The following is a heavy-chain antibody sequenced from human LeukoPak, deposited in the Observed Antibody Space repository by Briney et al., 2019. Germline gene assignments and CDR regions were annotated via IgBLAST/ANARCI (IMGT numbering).Heavy chain of an antibody. V-gene: IGHV3-48*03. CDR2: ISSSGSTT. CDR3: ARGVYYYDSSGYSYRTWFDY. CDR1: GFTFNSYE. J-gene: IGHJ4*02. D-gene: IGHD3-22*01. Sequence: PGGYLRFYCAASGFTFNSYEMSWVRQAPGKGLKWISYISSSGSTTYYADSVKGRFTISRDNAKNSLYLQMNSLRAEDTAVYYCARGVYYYDSSGYSYRTWFDYWGQGTLVTVSS.